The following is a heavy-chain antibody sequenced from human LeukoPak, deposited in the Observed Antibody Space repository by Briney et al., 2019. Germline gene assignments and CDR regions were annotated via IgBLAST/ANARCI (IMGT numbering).Heavy chain of an antibody. CDR3: AKSGYSLPFDY. CDR1: GFTFTSYS. J-gene: IGHJ4*02. V-gene: IGHV3-48*01. D-gene: IGHD3-22*01. Sequence: GGSLRLSCAASGFTFTSYSMNWVRQAPGKGLEWVSYISSGGSSIYYADSVKGRFTISRDNAKNSLYLQMNSLRAEDTAVYYCAKSGYSLPFDYWGQGILVTV. CDR2: ISSGGSSI.